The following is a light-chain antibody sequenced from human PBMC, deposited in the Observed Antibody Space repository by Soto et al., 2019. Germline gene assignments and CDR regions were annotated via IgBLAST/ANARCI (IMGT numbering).Light chain of an antibody. V-gene: IGLV1-44*01. CDR3: AAWDDSLNGEVV. Sequence: QSVLTQPPSASGTPGQRVTISCSGSSSNIGSNSVNWYQQLPGTAPKLLIYSTNQRPSGVPDRFSGSKSDTSASLAISGLQSEDEADYYCAAWDDSLNGEVVFGGVTKLTVL. CDR2: STN. CDR1: SSNIGSNS. J-gene: IGLJ2*01.